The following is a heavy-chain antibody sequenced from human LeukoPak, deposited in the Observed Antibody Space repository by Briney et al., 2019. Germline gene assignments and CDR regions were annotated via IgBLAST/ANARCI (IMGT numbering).Heavy chain of an antibody. Sequence: PGGSLRLSCAASGFTFDDYGMSWVRQAPGKGLEWVSGINWNGGSTGYADSVKGRFTISRDNAKNSLYLQMNSLRAEDTALYYCARATTVTIIGLGGFDIWGQGTMVSVSS. J-gene: IGHJ3*02. D-gene: IGHD4-17*01. CDR3: ARATTVTIIGLGGFDI. CDR2: INWNGGST. CDR1: GFTFDDYG. V-gene: IGHV3-20*04.